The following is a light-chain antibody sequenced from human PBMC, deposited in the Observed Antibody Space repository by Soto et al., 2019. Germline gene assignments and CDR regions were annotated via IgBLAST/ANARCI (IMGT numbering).Light chain of an antibody. CDR1: QSVSSY. Sequence: EIVLTQSPATLSLSPGERATLSCRASQSVSSYLAWYQQRPGQAPRLLIYDVSNGATGIPAGFSGSGSGTDFTLTISSLEPEDFAVYYCQQSSDWPLTFGGGTKVEIK. V-gene: IGKV3-11*01. CDR2: DVS. CDR3: QQSSDWPLT. J-gene: IGKJ4*01.